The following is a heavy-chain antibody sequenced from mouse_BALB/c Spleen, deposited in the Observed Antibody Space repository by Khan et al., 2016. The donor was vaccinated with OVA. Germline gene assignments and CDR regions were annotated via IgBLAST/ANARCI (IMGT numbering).Heavy chain of an antibody. Sequence: EVQLQESGPGLVKPSQSLSLTCTVTGYSITSGYGWNWIRQFPGNQLEWMGYISYSGSTNYNPSLKSRISFTRDTSKNPFFLQLKSVTTEDTATYYCARTGRIKYWGQGTTLTVSS. CDR1: GYSITSGYG. D-gene: IGHD1-1*01. CDR3: ARTGRIKY. CDR2: ISYSGST. J-gene: IGHJ2*01. V-gene: IGHV3-2*02.